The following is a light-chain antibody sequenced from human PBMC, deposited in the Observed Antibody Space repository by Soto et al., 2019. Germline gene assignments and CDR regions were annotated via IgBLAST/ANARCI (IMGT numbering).Light chain of an antibody. CDR3: SSSSSTRV. CDR2: DVS. Sequence: SALTQPASVSGSPGQSITISCTGTSSDVGGYNYVSWYQQHPGKAPKLMIYDVSNRPSGVSNRFSGSKSGNTASLTISGLQAEDEADYYCSSSSSTRVFGGGTKVTVL. CDR1: SSDVGGYNY. J-gene: IGLJ3*02. V-gene: IGLV2-14*01.